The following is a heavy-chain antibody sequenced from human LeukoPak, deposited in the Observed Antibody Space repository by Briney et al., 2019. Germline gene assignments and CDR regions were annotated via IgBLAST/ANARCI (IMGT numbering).Heavy chain of an antibody. CDR1: GGSIRSGGYY. J-gene: IGHJ2*01. CDR2: IYYSGST. D-gene: IGHD2-21*01. CDR3: ARTAYARFFDL. Sequence: PSETLSLTCTVFGGSIRSGGYYWSWIRQPPGKGLEWIGHIYYSGSTNYNPSLKSRVTISIDTSKNQFSLKLSSVTAADTAVYYCARTAYARFFDLWGRGTLVTVSS. V-gene: IGHV4-61*08.